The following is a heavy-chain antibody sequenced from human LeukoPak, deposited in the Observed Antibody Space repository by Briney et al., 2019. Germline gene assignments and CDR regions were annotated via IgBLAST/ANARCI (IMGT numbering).Heavy chain of an antibody. V-gene: IGHV3-53*05. D-gene: IGHD4-23*01. Sequence: GGSLRLSCAASGFSVSNNYVTWVRQPPGKGLEWVSVIYSDGSTYYEDSVKGRFTISRDNSKNTLYLQMNSLRVEDTALYYCTDAVAGWGQGTLVTVSS. CDR3: TDAVAG. CDR1: GFSVSNNY. CDR2: IYSDGST. J-gene: IGHJ4*02.